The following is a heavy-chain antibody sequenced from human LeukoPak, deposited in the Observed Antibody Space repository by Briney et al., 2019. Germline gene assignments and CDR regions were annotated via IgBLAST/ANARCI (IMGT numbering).Heavy chain of an antibody. CDR1: GFTFSTFW. V-gene: IGHV3-7*03. Sequence: GGSLRLSCAASGFTFSTFWMSWVRQAPGKGLEWVANIRQDGGEKNYVDSVKGRFTISRDNAKNSLYLQMNSLRAEDTALYYCARDNPFGGYWGQGTLVTISS. D-gene: IGHD3-16*01. CDR2: IRQDGGEK. J-gene: IGHJ4*02. CDR3: ARDNPFGGY.